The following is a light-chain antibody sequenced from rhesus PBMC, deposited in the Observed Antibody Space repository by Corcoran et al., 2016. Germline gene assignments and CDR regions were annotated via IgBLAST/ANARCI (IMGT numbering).Light chain of an antibody. Sequence: DIQMTQSPSSLSASVGDRVTITCQASQGISNWLAWYQQKPGKAPKLLIYAASSLQRGVPSRFSSSVSGTEFTLTISSLQPEDFATYFCQQHNTNPPTFGQGTKVEIK. CDR1: QGISNW. CDR3: QQHNTNPPT. CDR2: AAS. J-gene: IGKJ1*01. V-gene: IGKV1-33*02.